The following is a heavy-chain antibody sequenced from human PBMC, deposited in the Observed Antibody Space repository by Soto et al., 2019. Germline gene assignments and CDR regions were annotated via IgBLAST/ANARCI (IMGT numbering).Heavy chain of an antibody. V-gene: IGHV3-23*01. CDR1: GFTFSSYA. J-gene: IGHJ4*02. CDR2: ISGSGGST. CDR3: AKVVAVTQGYLDY. D-gene: IGHD4-17*01. Sequence: GSLRISCAASGFTFSSYAMSWVRQAPGKGLEWVSAISGSGGSTYYADSVKGRFTISRDNSKNTLYLQMNSLRAEDTAVYYCAKVVAVTQGYLDYWGQGTLVTVSS.